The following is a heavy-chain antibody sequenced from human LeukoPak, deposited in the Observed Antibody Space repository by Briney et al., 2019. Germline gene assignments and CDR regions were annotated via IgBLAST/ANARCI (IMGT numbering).Heavy chain of an antibody. CDR3: AKERGSGWPFDY. J-gene: IGHJ4*02. D-gene: IGHD6-19*01. CDR1: GFTFSTYA. V-gene: IGHV3-23*01. CDR2: IGSNGDRT. Sequence: GGSLRLSCAASGFTFSTYAMSWVRQAPGQGLEWVSGIGSNGDRTYYADSVKGRFTISRDNSKNTLFLQMGSLRADDTAVYYCAKERGSGWPFDYWGQGTLVTVSS.